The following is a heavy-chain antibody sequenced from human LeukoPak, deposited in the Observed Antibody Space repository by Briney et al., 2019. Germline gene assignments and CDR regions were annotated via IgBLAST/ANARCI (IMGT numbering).Heavy chain of an antibody. CDR1: GFTFSTSA. V-gene: IGHV3-74*01. CDR3: ARGNFYGLDV. Sequence: GGSLRLSCAASGFTFSTSAMSWVRQAPGKGLVWVSCINSDGSTASYADSVKGRFTISRDNAKNTLYLQMNSLRAEDTAVYYCARGNFYGLDVWGQGTTVTVSS. CDR2: INSDGSTA. J-gene: IGHJ6*02.